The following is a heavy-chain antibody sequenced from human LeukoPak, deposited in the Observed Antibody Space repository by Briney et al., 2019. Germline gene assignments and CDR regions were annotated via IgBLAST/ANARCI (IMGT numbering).Heavy chain of an antibody. CDR1: GFTFSSYG. V-gene: IGHV3-11*01. CDR2: ISPSGTTI. J-gene: IGHJ4*02. Sequence: GGSLRLSCAASGFTFSSYGMSWIRQAPGKGLEWVSYISPSGTTIYYADSVKGRFTISRDNAKNSLYLQMNSLRAEDTAVYYCARALFYDSSGWGYWGQGTLVTVSS. D-gene: IGHD3-22*01. CDR3: ARALFYDSSGWGY.